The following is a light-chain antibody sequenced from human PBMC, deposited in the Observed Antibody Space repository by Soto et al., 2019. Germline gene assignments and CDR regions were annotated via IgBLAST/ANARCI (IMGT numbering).Light chain of an antibody. CDR2: KAS. CDR1: QSISSW. Sequence: EIQMTQPPSTLSASLVDRATITCRASQSISSWLAWYQQRPGKAPKLLIHKASNLESGVPSRFSGSGSGTEFTLTISSLQPDDSATYYCQQYNRYSTLGQGTKVDIK. J-gene: IGKJ1*01. CDR3: QQYNRYST. V-gene: IGKV1-5*03.